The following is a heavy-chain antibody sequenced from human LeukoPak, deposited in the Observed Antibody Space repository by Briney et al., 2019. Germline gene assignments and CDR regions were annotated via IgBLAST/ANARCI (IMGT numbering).Heavy chain of an antibody. Sequence: GGSLRLSCAASGFTFSSYGMHWVRQAPSKGLEWVAVISYDGSNKYYADSVKGRFTISRDNSKNTLYLQMNSLRAEDTGVYYCARARGIVVAYFDYWGQGTLVTVSS. D-gene: IGHD3-22*01. CDR2: ISYDGSNK. CDR1: GFTFSSYG. V-gene: IGHV3-30*03. CDR3: ARARGIVVAYFDY. J-gene: IGHJ4*02.